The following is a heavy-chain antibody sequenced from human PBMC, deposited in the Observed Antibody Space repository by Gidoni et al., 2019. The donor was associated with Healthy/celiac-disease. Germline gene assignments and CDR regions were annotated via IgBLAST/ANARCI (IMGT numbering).Heavy chain of an antibody. CDR2: IYSGGST. CDR3: ARTIVATRGDAFDI. J-gene: IGHJ3*02. D-gene: IGHD5-12*01. V-gene: IGHV3-66*02. CDR1: GFTFSSNY. Sequence: EVQLVESGGGLVQPGGSLRLSCAASGFTFSSNYMSWVRQAPGKGLEWVSVIYSGGSTYYADSVKGRFTISRDNSKNTLYLQMNSLRAEDTAVYYCARTIVATRGDAFDIWGQGTMVTVSS.